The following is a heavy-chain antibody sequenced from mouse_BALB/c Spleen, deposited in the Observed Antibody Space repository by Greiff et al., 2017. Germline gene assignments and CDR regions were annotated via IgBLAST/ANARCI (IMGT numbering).Heavy chain of an antibody. V-gene: IGHV1-7*01. CDR1: GYTFTSYW. Sequence: VQLQESGAELAKPGASVKMSCKASGYTFTSYWMHWVKQRPGQGLEWIGYINPSTGYTEYNQKFKDKATLTADKSSSTAYMQLSSLTSEDSAVYYCAREKDYYGSSTWGAMDYWGQGTSVTVSS. J-gene: IGHJ4*01. CDR2: INPSTGYT. D-gene: IGHD1-1*01. CDR3: AREKDYYGSSTWGAMDY.